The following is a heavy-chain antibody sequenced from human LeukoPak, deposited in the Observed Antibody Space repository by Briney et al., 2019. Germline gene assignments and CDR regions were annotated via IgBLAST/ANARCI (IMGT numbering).Heavy chain of an antibody. CDR2: IYPGDSDT. Sequence: GESLKISCKGSGYSFTSYWIGWVRQMPGKGLEWIGIIYPGDSDTRYSPSFQGQVTISADKSISTAYLQWSSLKASDTAMYYCARVDCSSTCCYAHGNWFDPWGQGTLVTVSS. J-gene: IGHJ5*02. CDR1: GYSFTSYW. D-gene: IGHD2-2*01. CDR3: ARVDCSSTCCYAHGNWFDP. V-gene: IGHV5-51*01.